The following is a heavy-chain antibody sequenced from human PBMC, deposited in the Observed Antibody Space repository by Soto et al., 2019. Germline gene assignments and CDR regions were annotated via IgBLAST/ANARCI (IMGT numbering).Heavy chain of an antibody. J-gene: IGHJ4*02. Sequence: SETLSLTCAVSGGSISSSSYYWGWIRQPPGKGLERIGSIYYTGNTYYTPSLQSRVAISVDTSKNQFSLKLNSVTAADTAVYYCARRTVNIRTFYSGLKTHCFDYWGQGALVTVSS. CDR2: IYYTGNT. CDR1: GGSISSSSYY. CDR3: ARRTVNIRTFYSGLKTHCFDY. V-gene: IGHV4-39*01. D-gene: IGHD6-19*01.